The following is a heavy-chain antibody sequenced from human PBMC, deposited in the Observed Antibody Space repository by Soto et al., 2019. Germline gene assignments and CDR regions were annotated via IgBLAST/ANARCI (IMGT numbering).Heavy chain of an antibody. CDR1: GFTFSSYS. CDR3: AREGVQHGSGPYYYYGMDV. V-gene: IGHV3-21*01. CDR2: ISSSSSYI. Sequence: EVQLVESGGGLVKPGGSLRLSCAASGFTFSSYSMNWVRQAPGKGVEWVSSISSSSSYIYYADSVKGRFTISRDNAKNSLYLQMNSLGAEDTAVYYCAREGVQHGSGPYYYYGMDVWGQGTTVTVSS. J-gene: IGHJ6*02. D-gene: IGHD3-10*01.